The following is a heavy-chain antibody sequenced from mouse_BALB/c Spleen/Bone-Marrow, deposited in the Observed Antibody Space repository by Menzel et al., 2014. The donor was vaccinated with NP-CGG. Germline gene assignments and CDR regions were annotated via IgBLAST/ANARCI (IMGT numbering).Heavy chain of an antibody. CDR2: IDPANGNT. J-gene: IGHJ4*01. V-gene: IGHV14-3*02. CDR3: ARYGNNLGYYGMDY. Sequence: VQLKQSGAELVKPGASVKLSCTAPGFNIKDTYMHWVKQGPEQGLEWIGRIDPANGNTKYDPKFQGKATITADTSSNTAYLQLSSLTSEDTAVYYCARYGNNLGYYGMDYWGQGTSVTVSS. D-gene: IGHD2-1*01. CDR1: GFNIKDTY.